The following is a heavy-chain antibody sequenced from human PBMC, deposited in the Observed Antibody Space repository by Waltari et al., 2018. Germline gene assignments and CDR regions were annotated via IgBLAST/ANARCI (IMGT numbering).Heavy chain of an antibody. CDR1: GFPFSNYV. V-gene: IGHV3-23*01. Sequence: EVQLLESGGGLVQPGESLTLSCAASGFPFSNYVMGWVRQAPGQGLDWFASISGSGGNTYYADSVKGRFAISRDNSKSILYLQMSSLRAEDTAVYYCASGTADFNGDFEGYWGQGSLVTVSS. CDR2: ISGSGGNT. CDR3: ASGTADFNGDFEGY. J-gene: IGHJ4*02. D-gene: IGHD2-21*02.